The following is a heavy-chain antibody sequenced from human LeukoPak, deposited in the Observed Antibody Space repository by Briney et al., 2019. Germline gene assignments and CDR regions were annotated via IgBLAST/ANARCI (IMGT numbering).Heavy chain of an antibody. CDR2: LYYSGST. CDR3: ARRKRYYDYVWGSYRNNWFDP. V-gene: IGHV4-39*07. Sequence: SETLSLTCTVSGGSISSSSYYWGWIRQPPGKGLEWIGNLYYSGSTYYNPSLKSRVTISVDTSKNQFSLKLSSVTAADTAVYYCARRKRYYDYVWGSYRNNWFDPWGQGTLVTVSS. CDR1: GGSISSSSYY. J-gene: IGHJ5*02. D-gene: IGHD3-16*02.